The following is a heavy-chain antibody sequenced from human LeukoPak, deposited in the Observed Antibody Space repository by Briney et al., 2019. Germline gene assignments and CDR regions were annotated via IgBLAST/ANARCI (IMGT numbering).Heavy chain of an antibody. CDR2: ISAYNGNT. CDR3: ACGHGSGTHSHY. D-gene: IGHD3-10*01. Sequence: ALVKVSCKASGYTFTSYGISWVRQAPGQGLEWMGWISAYNGNTNYAQKVQGRVTMTTDTSTSTAYMELRSLRSDDTAVYYCACGHGSGTHSHYWGEGTLVTVSS. J-gene: IGHJ4*02. V-gene: IGHV1-18*01. CDR1: GYTFTSYG.